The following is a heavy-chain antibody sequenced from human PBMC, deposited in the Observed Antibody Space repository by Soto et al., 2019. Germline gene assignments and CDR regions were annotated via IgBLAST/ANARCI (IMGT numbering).Heavy chain of an antibody. CDR1: GFTFSSYA. D-gene: IGHD2-15*01. CDR2: ISGSGGST. J-gene: IGHJ4*02. V-gene: IGHV3-23*01. CDR3: AKGPPYCSGGSCYYFDY. Sequence: EVQLLESGGGLVQPGGSLRLSCAASGFTFSSYAMSWVHQAPGKGLEWVSAISGSGGSTYYADSVKGRFTISRDNSKNTLYLQMNSLRAEDTAVYYCAKGPPYCSGGSCYYFDYWGQGTLVTVSS.